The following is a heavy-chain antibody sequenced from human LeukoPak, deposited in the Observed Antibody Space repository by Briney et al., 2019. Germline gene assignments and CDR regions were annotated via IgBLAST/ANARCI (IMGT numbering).Heavy chain of an antibody. CDR1: GFTFSSYE. CDR3: AREMLAAVAAQS. V-gene: IGHV3-21*01. J-gene: IGHJ5*02. D-gene: IGHD6-19*01. Sequence: PGGSLRLSCAASGFTFSSYEMSWVRQAPGEGLEWVGSITSSSSYIYYADSVKGRFTISRDNAKNSLYPQMNSLRAEDTAVYYCAREMLAAVAAQSWGQGTLVTVSS. CDR2: ITSSSSYI.